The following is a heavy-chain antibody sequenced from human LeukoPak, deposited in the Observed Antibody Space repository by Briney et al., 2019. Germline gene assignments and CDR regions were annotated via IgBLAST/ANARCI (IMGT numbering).Heavy chain of an antibody. J-gene: IGHJ4*02. CDR2: ISYDGSNK. Sequence: SCKASGYTFTSYYMHWVRQAPGKGLEWVAVISYDGSNKYYADSVKGRFTISRDNSKNTLYLQMNSLRAEDTAVYYCAKDLGTTRECYWGQGTLVTVSS. CDR3: AKDLGTTRECY. CDR1: GYTFTSYY. V-gene: IGHV3-30*18. D-gene: IGHD1-7*01.